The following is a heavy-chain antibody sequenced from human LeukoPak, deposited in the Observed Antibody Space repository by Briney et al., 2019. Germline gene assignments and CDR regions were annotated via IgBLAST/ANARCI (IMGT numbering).Heavy chain of an antibody. CDR1: GFTFSNAW. CDR3: TTWTDLYDY. J-gene: IGHJ4*02. Sequence: GGSLRLSCEASGFTFSNAWMSWVRQAPGKGLEWVGRIRSKTDGGTTDYAAPVKGRFITSRDDSRNTHYLQMNSLKTEDTAVYYCTTWTDLYDYWGQGTLVTVSS. V-gene: IGHV3-15*01. D-gene: IGHD3/OR15-3a*01. CDR2: IRSKTDGGTT.